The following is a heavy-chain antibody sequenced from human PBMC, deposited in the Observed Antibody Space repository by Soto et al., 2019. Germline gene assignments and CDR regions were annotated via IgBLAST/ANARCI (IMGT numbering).Heavy chain of an antibody. D-gene: IGHD2-15*01. V-gene: IGHV1-46*01. J-gene: IGHJ6*02. CDR2: INPSGGST. CDR3: ARSGGYCSGGSCYTGWAYYYYGMDV. Sequence: ASVKVSCKASGYTSTSYYMNWVRQAPGQGLEWMGIINPSGGSTSYAQKFQGRVTMTRDTSTSTVYMELSSLRSEDTALYYCARSGGYCSGGSCYTGWAYYYYGMDVWGQGTTVTVSS. CDR1: GYTSTSYY.